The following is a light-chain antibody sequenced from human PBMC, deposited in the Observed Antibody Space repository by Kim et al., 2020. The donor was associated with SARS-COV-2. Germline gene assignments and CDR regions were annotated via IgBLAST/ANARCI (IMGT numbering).Light chain of an antibody. CDR3: QQNNSYPCT. CDR1: QSISSR. J-gene: IGKJ1*01. CDR2: VAS. Sequence: DIQMTQSPSSLSASVGDRVTITCRASQSISSRVAWYQQKPGKAPKLLIYVASSLESGVPSRFSGSGSGTEITLTISSLQPDDFATYNCQQNNSYPCTFEPGTKGDIK. V-gene: IGKV1-5*01.